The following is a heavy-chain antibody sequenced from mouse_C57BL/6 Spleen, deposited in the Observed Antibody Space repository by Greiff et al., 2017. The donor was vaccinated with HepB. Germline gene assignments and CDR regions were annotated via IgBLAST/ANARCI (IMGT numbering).Heavy chain of an antibody. Sequence: QVQLQQPGAELVRPGSSVKLSCKASGYTFTSYWMDWVKQRPGQGLEWIVNIYPSDSETHYNQKFKDKATLTVDKSASTAYMQLSSLTSEDSAVYYCARRGYGYDEDWYFDVWGTGTTVTVSS. CDR3: ARRGYGYDEDWYFDV. D-gene: IGHD2-2*01. V-gene: IGHV1-61*01. CDR2: IYPSDSET. J-gene: IGHJ1*03. CDR1: GYTFTSYW.